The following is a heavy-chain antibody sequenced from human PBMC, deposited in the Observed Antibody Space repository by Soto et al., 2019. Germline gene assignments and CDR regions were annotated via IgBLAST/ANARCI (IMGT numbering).Heavy chain of an antibody. V-gene: IGHV3-9*01. J-gene: IGHJ4*02. D-gene: IGHD2-21*01. CDR3: AKDRGGESKSPLFDY. CDR2: ISWNSGSI. CDR1: GFTFDDYA. Sequence: EVQLVESGGGLVQPGRSLRLSCAASGFTFDDYAMHWVRQVPGKGLEWVSGISWNSGSIAYADSVKGRFTIARDNAKNSLYLQMNSLRPEDTALYYCAKDRGGESKSPLFDYWGQGTLVTVSS.